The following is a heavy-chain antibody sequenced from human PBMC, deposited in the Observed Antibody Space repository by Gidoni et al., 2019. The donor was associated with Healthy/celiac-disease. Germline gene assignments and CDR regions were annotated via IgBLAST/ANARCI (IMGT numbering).Heavy chain of an antibody. CDR1: GGSFSGYY. CDR3: ATTGSPHYFDY. CDR2: INHSGST. J-gene: IGHJ4*02. D-gene: IGHD3-10*01. Sequence: QVQLQQWGAGLLKPSETLSLTCAVYGGSFSGYYWSWIRQPPGKGLEWIGEINHSGSTNYNPSLKSRVTISVDTSKNQFSLKLSSVTAADTAVYYCATTGSPHYFDYWGQGTLVTVSS. V-gene: IGHV4-34*01.